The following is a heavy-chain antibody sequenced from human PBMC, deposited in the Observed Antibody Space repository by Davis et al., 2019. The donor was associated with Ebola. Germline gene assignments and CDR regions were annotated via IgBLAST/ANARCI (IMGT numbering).Heavy chain of an antibody. J-gene: IGHJ6*03. V-gene: IGHV4-59*11. CDR1: GGSISSHY. CDR2: IYYSGST. Sequence: PSETLSLTCTVSGGSISSHYWSWIRQPPGKGLEWIGYIYYSGSTNYNPSLKSRVTISVDTSKNQFSLKLSSVTAADTAVYYCARGYSNPYYYMDVWGKGTTVTVSS. D-gene: IGHD4-11*01. CDR3: ARGYSNPYYYMDV.